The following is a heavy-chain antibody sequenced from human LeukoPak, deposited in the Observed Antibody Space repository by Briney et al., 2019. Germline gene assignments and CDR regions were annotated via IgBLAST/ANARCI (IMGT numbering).Heavy chain of an antibody. CDR1: GYTFTSYW. Sequence: GESLKISCQGSGYTFTSYWIAWVRQMPGKGLEWMGIIYPGDSDTRYSPSFQGQVTISADKSISTAYLQWSSLKASDTAMYYCARQFAAGRLDPWGQGTLVTVSS. CDR3: ARQFAAGRLDP. J-gene: IGHJ5*02. CDR2: IYPGDSDT. D-gene: IGHD6-13*01. V-gene: IGHV5-51*01.